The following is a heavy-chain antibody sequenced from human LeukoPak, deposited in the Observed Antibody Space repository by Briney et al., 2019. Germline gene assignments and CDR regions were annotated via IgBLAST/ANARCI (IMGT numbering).Heavy chain of an antibody. Sequence: PGGSLRLSCAASGFTFSSYSMNWVRQAPGKGLEWVSSISSSSSYIYYADSVKGRFTISRDNAKNSLYLQMNSLRAEDTAVYYCARGQSQPWTSDAFDIWGQGTMVTVSS. D-gene: IGHD3/OR15-3a*01. J-gene: IGHJ3*02. CDR1: GFTFSSYS. CDR2: ISSSSSYI. CDR3: ARGQSQPWTSDAFDI. V-gene: IGHV3-21*01.